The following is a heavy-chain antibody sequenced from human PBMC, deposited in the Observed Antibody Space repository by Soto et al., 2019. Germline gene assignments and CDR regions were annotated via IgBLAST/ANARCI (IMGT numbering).Heavy chain of an antibody. V-gene: IGHV4-34*01. Sequence: ETLSLTCAGYGGSFSGYYWSWIRQPPGKGLEWIGEINHSGSTNYNPSLKSRVTISVDTSKNQFSLKLSSVTAADTAVYYCARDVTAMVTFDYWGQGTLVTVSS. D-gene: IGHD5-18*01. CDR1: GGSFSGYY. CDR2: INHSGST. J-gene: IGHJ4*02. CDR3: ARDVTAMVTFDY.